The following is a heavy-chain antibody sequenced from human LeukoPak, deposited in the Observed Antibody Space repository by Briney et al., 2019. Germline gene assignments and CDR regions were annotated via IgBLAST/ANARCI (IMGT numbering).Heavy chain of an antibody. CDR1: GFTFSRHW. CDR2: IKSDGSET. V-gene: IGHV3-74*01. Sequence: GGSLRLSCAASGFTFSRHWMHWVRQGPEKGLEWVSRIKSDGSETQYADSVKGRFTISRDNAHNTLYLQMTSLRPEDTAIYYCARVISYFDLWGQGALVTASS. CDR3: ARVISYFDL. J-gene: IGHJ4*02. D-gene: IGHD3-3*02.